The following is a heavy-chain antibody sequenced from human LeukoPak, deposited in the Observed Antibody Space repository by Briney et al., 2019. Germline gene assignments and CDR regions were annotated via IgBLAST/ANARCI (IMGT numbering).Heavy chain of an antibody. J-gene: IGHJ3*02. V-gene: IGHV1-2*06. Sequence: ASVKVSCQASGYAFTAYHIHWVRQAPGQGLEWMGRINPNSGGTNYAQKFQGRVTMTRDTSISTVDMELSRLRSDDTAVYYCARRGSGYYDSREAFDIWGQGTMVTVSS. CDR3: ARRGSGYYDSREAFDI. D-gene: IGHD3-22*01. CDR2: INPNSGGT. CDR1: GYAFTAYH.